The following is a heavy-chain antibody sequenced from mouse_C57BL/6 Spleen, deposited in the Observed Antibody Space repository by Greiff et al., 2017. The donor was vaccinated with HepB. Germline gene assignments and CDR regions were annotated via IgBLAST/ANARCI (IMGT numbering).Heavy chain of an antibody. V-gene: IGHV5-17*01. CDR2: ISSGSSTI. Sequence: EVKLVESGGGLVKPGGSLKLSCAASGFTFSDYGMHWVRQAPEKGLEWVAYISSGSSTIYYADTVKGRFTISRDNAKNTLFLQMTSLRSEDTAMYYCAKSTRVYDYGRFAYWGQGTLVTVSA. CDR3: AKSTRVYDYGRFAY. D-gene: IGHD2-4*01. CDR1: GFTFSDYG. J-gene: IGHJ3*01.